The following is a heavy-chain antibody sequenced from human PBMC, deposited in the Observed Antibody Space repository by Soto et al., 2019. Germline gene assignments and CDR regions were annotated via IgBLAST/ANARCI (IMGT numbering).Heavy chain of an antibody. CDR3: ARAMGEFTGMDV. CDR1: GFTFTTYE. V-gene: IGHV3-48*03. CDR2: ISTRGLTI. Sequence: GGSLRLSCVGSGFTFTTYEINWVRQAPGKGLEWVSYISTRGLTISYADSVRGRFTISRDNTRNSVYLQMDSLRADDTGLYYCARAMGEFTGMDVWGQGTTVTVSS. J-gene: IGHJ6*02.